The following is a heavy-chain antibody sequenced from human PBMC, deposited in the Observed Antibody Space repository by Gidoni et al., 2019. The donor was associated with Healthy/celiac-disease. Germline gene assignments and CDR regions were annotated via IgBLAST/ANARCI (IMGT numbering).Heavy chain of an antibody. D-gene: IGHD3-3*01. V-gene: IGHV3-23*01. CDR3: AKGITIFGVVISGPNHYYYGMDV. CDR2: ISGSGGST. Sequence: EVQLLESGGGLVQPGGYLRLSCAASGFTFSSYAMSWVLQATGKGLEWVSAISGSGGSTYYADTVKGRFTIYRDKSKNTRYPQMNSLRAEDTAVYYCAKGITIFGVVISGPNHYYYGMDVWDHGTTVTVSS. CDR1: GFTFSSYA. J-gene: IGHJ6*02.